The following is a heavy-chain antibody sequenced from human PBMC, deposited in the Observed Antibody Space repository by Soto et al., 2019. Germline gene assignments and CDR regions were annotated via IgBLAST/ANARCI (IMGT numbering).Heavy chain of an antibody. CDR3: AWWVVVAATAFDS. V-gene: IGHV4-59*01. D-gene: IGHD2-15*01. CDR1: GGSISSYY. J-gene: IGHJ4*02. CDR2: IYYSGST. Sequence: PSETLSLTCTVSGGSISSYYWSWIRQPPGKGLEWIGYIYYSGSTNYNPSLKSRVTISVDTSKDQFSLKLSSVTAADTAVYYCAWWVVVAATAFDSCGQRTPVTVSA.